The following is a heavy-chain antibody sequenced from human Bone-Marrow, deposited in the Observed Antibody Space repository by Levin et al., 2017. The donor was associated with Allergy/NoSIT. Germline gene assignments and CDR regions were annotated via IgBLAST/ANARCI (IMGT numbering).Heavy chain of an antibody. V-gene: IGHV3-30*04. CDR1: GFTFSSYA. D-gene: IGHD3-10*01. CDR2: ISRDGNNK. Sequence: GGSLRLSCAASGFTFSSYAMHWVRQAPGKGLEWVAVISRDGNNKYYIDSVKGRFTISRDNSKNTVYLQMNSLRAEDTAVYYCTRDAMWFGESNPYSVWGQGTTVTVSS. CDR3: TRDAMWFGESNPYSV. J-gene: IGHJ6*02.